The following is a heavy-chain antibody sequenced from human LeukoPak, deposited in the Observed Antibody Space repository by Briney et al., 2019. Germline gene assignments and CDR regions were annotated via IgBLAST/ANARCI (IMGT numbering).Heavy chain of an antibody. CDR3: ATRRGYSYGIADY. Sequence: GGSLRLSCAAFGFTFSSYAMSWVRQAPGKGLEWVSAISGSGGSTYYADSVKGRFTISRDNSKNTLYLQMNSLRAEDTAVYYCATRRGYSYGIADYWGQGTLVTVSS. D-gene: IGHD5-18*01. CDR2: ISGSGGST. J-gene: IGHJ4*02. V-gene: IGHV3-23*01. CDR1: GFTFSSYA.